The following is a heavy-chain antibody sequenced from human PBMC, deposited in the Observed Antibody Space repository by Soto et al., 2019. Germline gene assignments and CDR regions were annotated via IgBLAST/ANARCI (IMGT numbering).Heavy chain of an antibody. CDR1: GGNLNTYP. D-gene: IGHD3-16*01. CDR3: ARDSRLWGSTGWKRENLFDI. CDR2: TIPIFGTP. Sequence: QVQLEQSGAEVKRPGSSVKVSCKTSGGNLNTYPISWVRQAPGHRLEWMGKTIPIFGTPDYAQKFQGRVTINADEATTTVYMELRSLKSDDSAVYYCARDSRLWGSTGWKRENLFDIWGQGTMVTVSS. J-gene: IGHJ3*02. V-gene: IGHV1-69*18.